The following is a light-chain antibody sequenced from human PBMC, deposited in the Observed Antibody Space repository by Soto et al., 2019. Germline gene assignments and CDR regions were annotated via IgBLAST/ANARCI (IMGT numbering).Light chain of an antibody. CDR3: QQRSNWPSIT. CDR1: QSVSGY. J-gene: IGKJ5*01. CDR2: DAS. V-gene: IGKV3-11*01. Sequence: EIVLAQSPAALSLSPGERAARSCRAGQSVSGYLAWYQQEAGQAPRLLIYDASNRATGITARFSGSGSGTDFTLTINSLEPEDFAVYYCQQRSNWPSITFGQGTRLEIK.